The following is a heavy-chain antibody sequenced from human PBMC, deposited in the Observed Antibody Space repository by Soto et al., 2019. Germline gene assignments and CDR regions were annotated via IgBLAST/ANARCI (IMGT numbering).Heavy chain of an antibody. V-gene: IGHV3-15*01. J-gene: IGHJ6*02. CDR2: IKRKTDGGTT. CDR1: GFTFRNAW. Sequence: GGSLRLSCAASGFTFRNAWMCWVRQAQGKGLEWVGRIKRKTDGGTTDYAAPVKGRFTISRDDSKNTLYLQMNSLKTEDTAVYFCSTGIATAGTGYYYGMDVWGQGTTVTVSS. D-gene: IGHD6-13*01. CDR3: STGIATAGTGYYYGMDV.